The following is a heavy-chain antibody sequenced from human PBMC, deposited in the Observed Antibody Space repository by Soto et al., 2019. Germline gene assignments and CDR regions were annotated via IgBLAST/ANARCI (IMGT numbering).Heavy chain of an antibody. CDR1: GVTFSSFA. CDR2: IIPIFGTT. J-gene: IGHJ5*02. D-gene: IGHD6-19*01. Sequence: QVQLVQSGAEVRKPGSSVKVSCKASGVTFSSFALSWVRQAPGQGLEWMGEIIPIFGTTTYAQEFQGRVTITAGESTGTVYMGLSSLSSEDTGVYYCAKGGYGSGWPRGDWLDPWGQGTLVTVSS. V-gene: IGHV1-69*12. CDR3: AKGGYGSGWPRGDWLDP.